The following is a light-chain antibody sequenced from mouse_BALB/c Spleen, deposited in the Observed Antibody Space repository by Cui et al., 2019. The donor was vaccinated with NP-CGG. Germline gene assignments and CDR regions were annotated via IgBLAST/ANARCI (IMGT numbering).Light chain of an antibody. CDR2: GTN. CDR3: ALWYSNHWV. J-gene: IGLJ1*01. CDR1: TGAVTTSNY. V-gene: IGLV1*01. Sequence: AFLPQESALTTSPGETVTLTCRSSTGAVTTSNYANWVQEKPDHLFTGLIGGTNNRAPGVPARFSGSLIGDKAALTITGAQTEDEAIYFCALWYSNHWVFGGGTKLTVL.